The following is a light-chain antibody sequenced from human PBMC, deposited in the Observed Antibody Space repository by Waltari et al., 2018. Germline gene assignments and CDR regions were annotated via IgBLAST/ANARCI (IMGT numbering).Light chain of an antibody. J-gene: IGKJ4*01. CDR3: QQRRNWPLT. Sequence: ELLLTQSPAILSFPPGETSTIACRASQSVGTYLAWYHQRPGQSPRLLIYDASNRATGIPARFTGSGSETDFTLTISSLQPEDFAVYYCQQRRNWPLTFGGGTRVQI. CDR1: QSVGTY. V-gene: IGKV3-11*01. CDR2: DAS.